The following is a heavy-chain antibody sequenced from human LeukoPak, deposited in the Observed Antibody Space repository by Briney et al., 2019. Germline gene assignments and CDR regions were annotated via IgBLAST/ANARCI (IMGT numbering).Heavy chain of an antibody. CDR2: INPNSGGT. D-gene: IGHD6-19*01. CDR3: ARDLYSGRAVAGTFYYFDY. Sequence: ASVKVSCKASGYTFTGYYMHWVRQAPGQGLGWMGWINPNSGGTNYAQKFQGRVTMTRATSISTAYMELSRLRSDDTAVYYCARDLYSGRAVAGTFYYFDYWGQGTLVTVSS. V-gene: IGHV1-2*02. CDR1: GYTFTGYY. J-gene: IGHJ4*02.